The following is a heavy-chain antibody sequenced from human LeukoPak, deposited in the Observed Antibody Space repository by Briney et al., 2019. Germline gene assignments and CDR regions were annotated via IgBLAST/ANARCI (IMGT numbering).Heavy chain of an antibody. Sequence: SETLSLTCTVSGGSISSSSYYWGWIRQPPGKGLEWIGSFLYSGSTFYNPSLKSRLTISVDTSKNQFSLKLSSVTAADTAVYYCARDRGQWLVEDWFDPWGQGALVTVSS. D-gene: IGHD6-19*01. CDR3: ARDRGQWLVEDWFDP. J-gene: IGHJ5*02. CDR2: FLYSGST. V-gene: IGHV4-39*07. CDR1: GGSISSSSYY.